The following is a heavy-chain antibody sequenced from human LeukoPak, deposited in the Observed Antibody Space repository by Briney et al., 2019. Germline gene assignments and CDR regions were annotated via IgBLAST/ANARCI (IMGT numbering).Heavy chain of an antibody. CDR1: GFTFSSYG. J-gene: IGHJ4*02. CDR2: ISYDGSNK. Sequence: GGSLRLSCAASGFTFSSYGMHWVRQAPGKGLEWVAVISYDGSNKYYADSVKGRFTISRDNSKNTLYLQINSLRAEDTAVYYCAKDAMSTSFDYWGQGTLVTVSS. V-gene: IGHV3-30*18. D-gene: IGHD5/OR15-5a*01. CDR3: AKDAMSTSFDY.